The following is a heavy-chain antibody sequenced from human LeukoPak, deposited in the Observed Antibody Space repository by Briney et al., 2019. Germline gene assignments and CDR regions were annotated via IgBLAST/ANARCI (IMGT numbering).Heavy chain of an antibody. Sequence: SETLSLTCTVSGGSIXXXYWSWIRQPPXXGLXXXXXXXYSGSTNYNPSLKSRVTISVDTSKNQFSLKLSSVTAADTAVYYCARSYYDSSGYYAQIHDAFDIWGQGTMVTVSS. V-gene: IGHV4-59*01. CDR1: GGSIXXXY. J-gene: IGHJ3*02. D-gene: IGHD3-22*01. CDR3: ARSYYDSSGYYAQIHDAFDI. CDR2: XXYSGST.